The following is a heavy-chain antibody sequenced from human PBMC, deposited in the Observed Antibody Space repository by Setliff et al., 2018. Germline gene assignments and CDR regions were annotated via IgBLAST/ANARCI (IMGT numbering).Heavy chain of an antibody. CDR2: IYYGGTT. V-gene: IGHV4-38-2*01. CDR1: GYSISSGYD. CDR3: VRRVYSSSSGYYHYYMDV. Sequence: SETLSLTCGVSGYSISSGYDWGWIRQPPGKGLEWIGSIYYGGTTFYNPSLKSRVTISVDTSKNQFSLRLSSVTAADTAVYYCVRRVYSSSSGYYHYYMDVWGKGTTVTVSS. J-gene: IGHJ6*03. D-gene: IGHD6-6*01.